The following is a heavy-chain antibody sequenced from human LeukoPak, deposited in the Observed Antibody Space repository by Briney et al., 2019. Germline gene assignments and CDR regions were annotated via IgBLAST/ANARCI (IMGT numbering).Heavy chain of an antibody. V-gene: IGHV3-23*01. CDR2: IVGSGGAT. CDR3: ARKLREQSYFDY. Sequence: GSLGLSCAGSGFTFSTYAMSWVRRAPGKGLEWVSAIVGSGGATYYADSVKGRFTISRDNSKNTLYLQMNSLRAEDTAVYYCARKLREQSYFDYWGQGTLVTVSS. J-gene: IGHJ4*02. CDR1: GFTFSTYA. D-gene: IGHD5-24*01.